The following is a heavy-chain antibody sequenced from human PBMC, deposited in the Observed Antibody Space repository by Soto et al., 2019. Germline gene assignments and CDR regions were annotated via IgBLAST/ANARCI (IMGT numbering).Heavy chain of an antibody. V-gene: IGHV1-69*04. Sequence: SVEVSCKASGGTFSSYTISWVRQAPGQGLEWMGRIIPILGIANYAQKFQGRVTITADKSTSTAYMELSSLRSEDTAVYYCAREYYYDSSGYYGAFDIWGQGTMVTVSS. CDR3: AREYYYDSSGYYGAFDI. CDR1: GGTFSSYT. D-gene: IGHD3-22*01. J-gene: IGHJ3*02. CDR2: IIPILGIA.